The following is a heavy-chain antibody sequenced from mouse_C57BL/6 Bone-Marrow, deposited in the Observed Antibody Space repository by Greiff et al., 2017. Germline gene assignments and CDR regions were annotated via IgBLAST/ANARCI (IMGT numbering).Heavy chain of an antibody. CDR2: IYPGDGDT. CDR1: GYAFSSSW. J-gene: IGHJ2*01. Sequence: QVQLKESGPELVKPGASVKISCKASGYAFSSSWMNWVKQRPGKGLEWIGRIYPGDGDTNYNGKFKGKATLTADKSSSTAYMQLRSLTSEDSAVYCCARRCWDGARFDYWGQGTTLTVSS. CDR3: ARRCWDGARFDY. V-gene: IGHV1-82*01. D-gene: IGHD4-1*01.